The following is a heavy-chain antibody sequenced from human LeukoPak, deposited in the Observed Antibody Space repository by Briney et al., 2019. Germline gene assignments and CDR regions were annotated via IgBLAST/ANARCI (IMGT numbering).Heavy chain of an antibody. D-gene: IGHD1-26*01. CDR2: IRLDGSEK. J-gene: IGHJ4*02. CDR3: ARDNSGTYYLSAFDY. V-gene: IGHV3-7*01. CDR1: GFPFENHW. Sequence: PGGSLRLSVASSGFPFENHWRVWVPRAPGRGLGWVATIRLDGSEKYYVDSVKGRLPVSRNNAKNSLYLQKNGLSCEDTAVYYCARDNSGTYYLSAFDYWGQGPLVPVSS.